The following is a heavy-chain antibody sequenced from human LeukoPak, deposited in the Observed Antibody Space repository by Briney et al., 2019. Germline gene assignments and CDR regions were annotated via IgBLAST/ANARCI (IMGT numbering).Heavy chain of an antibody. J-gene: IGHJ4*02. CDR1: GGSTSSGNYY. D-gene: IGHD3-3*01. Sequence: SETLSLTCTVSGGSTSSGNYYWGWIRQPPGKGLEWIGGICASGNTYYNPALKSRITISIDTSKNPFALKLSSVTAADTAVYYCARLGAGPTYYDFWSGYSSFYFDYWGQGTLVTVSS. CDR3: ARLGAGPTYYDFWSGYSSFYFDY. V-gene: IGHV4-39*02. CDR2: ICASGNT.